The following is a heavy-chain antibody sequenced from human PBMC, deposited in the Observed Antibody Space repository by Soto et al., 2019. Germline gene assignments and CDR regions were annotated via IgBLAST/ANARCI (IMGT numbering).Heavy chain of an antibody. CDR2: INPSVGST. V-gene: IGHV1-46*03. CDR3: VSGSASEVVH. J-gene: IGHJ4*02. Sequence: VSVKVSCRSSTSTYNTHYIHRVRQAPGQGLEWVGAINPSVGSTNYAQKFQGRVTMTRDTSTTTFYTEVTSLTTEDTAVYYCVSGSASEVVHWGQGTRVAAAS. CDR1: TSTYNTHY. D-gene: IGHD6-6*01.